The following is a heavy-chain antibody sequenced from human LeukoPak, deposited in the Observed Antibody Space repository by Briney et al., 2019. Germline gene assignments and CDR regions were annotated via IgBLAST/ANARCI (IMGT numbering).Heavy chain of an antibody. CDR1: GFTFDDYA. D-gene: IGHD6-13*01. CDR3: AKARYSSSWYHFDY. V-gene: IGHV3-9*01. Sequence: RTGGSLRLSCAASGFTFDDYAMHWVRQAPGKGLEWVSGIIWNSGRITYADSVKGRFTISRDNAKNSLYLQMNSLRVEDTAIYYCAKARYSSSWYHFDYWGQGTLVTVSS. J-gene: IGHJ4*02. CDR2: IIWNSGRI.